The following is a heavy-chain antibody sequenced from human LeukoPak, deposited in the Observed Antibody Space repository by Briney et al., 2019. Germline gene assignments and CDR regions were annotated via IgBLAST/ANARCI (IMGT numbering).Heavy chain of an antibody. CDR2: IIPILGIA. J-gene: IGHJ4*02. V-gene: IGHV1-69*04. Sequence: SVKVSCKASGGTFSSYAISWVRQAPGQGLGWMGRIIPILGIANYAQKFQGRVTITADKSTSTAYMELSSLRSEDTAVYYCAREGLPSGRYYFDYWGQGTLVTVSS. CDR1: GGTFSSYA. D-gene: IGHD6-25*01. CDR3: AREGLPSGRYYFDY.